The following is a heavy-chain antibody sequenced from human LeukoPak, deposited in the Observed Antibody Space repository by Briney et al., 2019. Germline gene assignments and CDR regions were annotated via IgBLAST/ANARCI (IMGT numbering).Heavy chain of an antibody. J-gene: IGHJ5*02. D-gene: IGHD2-2*02. V-gene: IGHV4-4*07. Sequence: SETLSLTCTVSGGSISSYYWSWIRQPAEKGLEWIGRIYTSGSTNYNPSLKSRVTMSVDTSKNQFSLKLSSVTAADTAVYYCARAKCSSTSCYKFDPWGQGTLVTVSS. CDR3: ARAKCSSTSCYKFDP. CDR2: IYTSGST. CDR1: GGSISSYY.